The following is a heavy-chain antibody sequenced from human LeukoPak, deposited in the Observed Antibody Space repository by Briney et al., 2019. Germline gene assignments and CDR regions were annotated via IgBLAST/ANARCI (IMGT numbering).Heavy chain of an antibody. D-gene: IGHD5-18*01. CDR3: AKNSHSFGESPVNS. CDR1: GFTFDDCF. V-gene: IGHV3-43*01. Sequence: GGSLRLSCAASGFTFDDCFMSWVRQAPGKGLEWVSLISWDGDSTYYADSVKGRFTISRDNRKKFLYLQMTSLRAEDTAFYYCAKNSHSFGESPVNSWGQGTLVTVSS. CDR2: ISWDGDST. J-gene: IGHJ4*02.